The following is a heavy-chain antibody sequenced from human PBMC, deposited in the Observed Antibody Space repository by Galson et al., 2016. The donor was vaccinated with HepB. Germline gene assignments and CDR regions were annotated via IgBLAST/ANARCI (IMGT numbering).Heavy chain of an antibody. CDR3: ARGTRVTGTRPYWYFDL. CDR2: INPNTGGS. V-gene: IGHV1-2*02. D-gene: IGHD1-7*01. Sequence: SVKVSCKASGYPFTGYYIHWLRLAPGQGLEWMGWINPNTGGSNYVQKFRGRVTVTRDTAITTAYLELRRLTSGDTAVYYCARGTRVTGTRPYWYFDLWGRGTLVTVSS. J-gene: IGHJ2*01. CDR1: GYPFTGYY.